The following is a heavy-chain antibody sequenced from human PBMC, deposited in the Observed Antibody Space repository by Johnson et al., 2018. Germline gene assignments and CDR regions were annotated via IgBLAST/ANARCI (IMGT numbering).Heavy chain of an antibody. J-gene: IGHJ6*02. CDR3: ASRAAREIYHPLGYCRSTSCPQGKDYGMDV. CDR2: IKQDGSEK. V-gene: IGHV3-7*01. CDR1: GFTFSSYW. Sequence: EVQLVESGGGLVQPGGSLRLSCAASGFTFSSYWMSWVRQAPGKGLEWVANIKQDGSEKYYVDSVKGRFTISRDNAKTSLSLQMNSLRDEDTAVYYCASRAAREIYHPLGYCRSTSCPQGKDYGMDVWGQGTTVTVSS. D-gene: IGHD2-2*01.